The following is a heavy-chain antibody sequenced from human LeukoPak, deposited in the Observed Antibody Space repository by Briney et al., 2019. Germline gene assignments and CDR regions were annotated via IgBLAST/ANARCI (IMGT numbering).Heavy chain of an antibody. CDR2: FDPEDGET. V-gene: IGHV1-24*01. Sequence: ASVKVSCKVSGYTLTELSMHWVRQAPGKGLEWMGGFDPEDGETIYAQKFQGRVTVTEDTSTDTAYMELSSLRSEDTAVYYCATGGSSWSFDYWGQGTLVTVSS. J-gene: IGHJ4*02. CDR3: ATGGSSWSFDY. CDR1: GYTLTELS. D-gene: IGHD6-13*01.